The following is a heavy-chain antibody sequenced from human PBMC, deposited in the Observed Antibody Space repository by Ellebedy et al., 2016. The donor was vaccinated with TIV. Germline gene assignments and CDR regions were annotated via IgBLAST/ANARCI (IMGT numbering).Heavy chain of an antibody. CDR1: GFTFSSYW. Sequence: MPGGSLRLSCAASGFTFSSYWMHWVRQAPGKGLEWIGEIYHSGSTNYNPSLKSRVTLSIDKSKNQFSLKLSSVTAADTAVYYCARQRGYSSSFDYWGQGTLVTVSS. J-gene: IGHJ4*02. CDR3: ARQRGYSSSFDY. CDR2: IYHSGST. V-gene: IGHV4-4*02. D-gene: IGHD6-13*01.